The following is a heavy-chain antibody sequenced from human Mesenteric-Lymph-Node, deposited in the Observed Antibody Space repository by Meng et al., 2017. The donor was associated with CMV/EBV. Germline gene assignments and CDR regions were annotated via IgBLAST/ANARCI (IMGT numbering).Heavy chain of an antibody. Sequence: CTFSGFSISTSGVGVGWIRQPPGKALEWLALIYWDDKNHYSPSLKSRLTITKDTSKNQVVLTMTNMNPEDTATYYCAHQSRVHYGLDYWGQGTLVTVSS. V-gene: IGHV2-5*02. J-gene: IGHJ4*02. CDR3: AHQSRVHYGLDY. CDR2: IYWDDKN. D-gene: IGHD4-17*01. CDR1: GFSISTSGVG.